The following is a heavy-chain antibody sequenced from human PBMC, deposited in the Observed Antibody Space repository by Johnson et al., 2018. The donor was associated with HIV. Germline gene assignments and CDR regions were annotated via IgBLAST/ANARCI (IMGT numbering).Heavy chain of an antibody. J-gene: IGHJ3*02. D-gene: IGHD6-19*01. CDR1: GFTFSSYA. V-gene: IGHV3-30*04. Sequence: QVQLVESGGGVVQPGGSLRLSCAASGFTFSSYAMHWVRQAPGKGLEWVAVISSDGSNKYFAVSVTGRFSISRDNAKNSLFLQMNSLRAGDTALYYCVSVVGMPFSRDWKAFHIWGQGTLVSVSS. CDR3: VSVVGMPFSRDWKAFHI. CDR2: ISSDGSNK.